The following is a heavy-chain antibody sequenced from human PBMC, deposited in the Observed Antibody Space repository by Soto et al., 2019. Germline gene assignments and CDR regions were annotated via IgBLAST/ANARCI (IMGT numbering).Heavy chain of an antibody. CDR1: GYTFTGYY. CDR2: INPNSGGT. CDR3: AREGTTVTTSVAFDI. Sequence: ASVKVSCKASGYTFTGYYMHWVRQAPGQGLEWMGWINPNSGGTNYAQKFQGWVTMTRDTSISTAYMELSRLRSDDTAVYYCAREGTTVTTSVAFDIWGQGTMVTVSS. V-gene: IGHV1-2*04. D-gene: IGHD4-17*01. J-gene: IGHJ3*02.